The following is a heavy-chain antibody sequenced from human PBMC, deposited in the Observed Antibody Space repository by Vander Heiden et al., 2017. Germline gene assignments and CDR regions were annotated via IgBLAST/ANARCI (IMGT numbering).Heavy chain of an antibody. CDR2: KKQDGSEI. CDR3: ARVANRPGLDFDY. J-gene: IGHJ4*02. D-gene: IGHD7-27*01. V-gene: IGHV3-7*01. Sequence: EVQLVESGGGLVQPGGSLRLSCAASRFIFSNYWMSWVRQAPGKGLEWVANKKQDGSEIYYLDSVKGRFTISRDKAKNSLFLHMTSLRAEDTAVYYCARVANRPGLDFDYWGQGTLVIVSS. CDR1: RFIFSNYW.